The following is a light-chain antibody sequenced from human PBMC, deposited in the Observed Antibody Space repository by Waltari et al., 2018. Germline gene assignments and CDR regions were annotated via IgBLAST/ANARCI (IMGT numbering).Light chain of an antibody. CDR2: GST. Sequence: HSVLTQPPSVSGAPRQRATISCTGSGSNIGAGYGVQWYHQLPRAAPKRLIYGSTTRPLGVPDRFFGSTSGTSASLTITGLQAEDEADYYCQSYDTSLSVVFGGGTKLTVL. V-gene: IGLV1-40*01. CDR1: GSNIGAGYG. CDR3: QSYDTSLSVV. J-gene: IGLJ3*02.